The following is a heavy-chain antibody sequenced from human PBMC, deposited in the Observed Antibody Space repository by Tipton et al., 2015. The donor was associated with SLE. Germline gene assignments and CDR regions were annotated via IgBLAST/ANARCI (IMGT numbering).Heavy chain of an antibody. J-gene: IGHJ4*02. D-gene: IGHD3-10*01. CDR2: IYYTGST. Sequence: TLSLTCTVSGGSISTTGYYWGWIRQPPGKGLEWIGSIYYTGSTSHNPSLKSRVTISVDTSKNQFSLNLSSVTAADTAVYYCAAGYYGSGSYYHWGQGTLVTVSS. CDR1: GGSISTTGYY. V-gene: IGHV4-39*01. CDR3: AAGYYGSGSYYH.